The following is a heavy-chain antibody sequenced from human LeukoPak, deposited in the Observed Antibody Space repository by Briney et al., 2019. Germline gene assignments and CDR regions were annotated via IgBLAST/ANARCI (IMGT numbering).Heavy chain of an antibody. V-gene: IGHV4-39*07. CDR1: GGSISSSSYY. Sequence: SETLSLTCTVPGGSISSSSYYWGWIRQPPGKGLEWIGSIYYSGSTYYNPSLKSRVTISVDTSKNQFSLKLSSVTAADTAVYYCARWSAAGSGSDFWGQGTLVTVSS. J-gene: IGHJ4*02. CDR2: IYYSGST. D-gene: IGHD6-13*01. CDR3: ARWSAAGSGSDF.